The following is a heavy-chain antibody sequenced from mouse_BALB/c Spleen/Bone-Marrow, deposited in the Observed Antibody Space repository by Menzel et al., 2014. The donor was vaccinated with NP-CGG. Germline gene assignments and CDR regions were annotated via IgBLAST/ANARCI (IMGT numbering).Heavy chain of an antibody. J-gene: IGHJ4*01. Sequence: QVQLQQSGAELVKPGASVKMSCKASGYTFTSYWMHWARQRPGQGLEWIGVIDPSDSYTSYIQKSKGKATLTVDTSSSTAYMQLSSLTSEDSAVYYCTRDAMDYWGQGTSVTVSS. CDR1: GYTFTSYW. CDR2: IDPSDSYT. V-gene: IGHV1S127*01. CDR3: TRDAMDY.